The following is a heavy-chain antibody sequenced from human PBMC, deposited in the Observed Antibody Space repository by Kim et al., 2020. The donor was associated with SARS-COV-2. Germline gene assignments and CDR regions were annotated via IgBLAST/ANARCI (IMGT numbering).Heavy chain of an antibody. V-gene: IGHV4-39*07. CDR1: GDSMSGSTYF. J-gene: IGHJ5*02. CDR3: ARRGKIPPTFDPSYDL. D-gene: IGHD3-9*01. Sequence: SETLSLTCTVSGDSMSGSTYFWGWIRQSPEKGLEWIGCIDYTGDVYYKSSLRHRATISVDTSNNQISLDLFSATAADSAIYYCARRGKIPPTFDPSYDLWGQGILVTVSS. CDR2: IDYTGDV.